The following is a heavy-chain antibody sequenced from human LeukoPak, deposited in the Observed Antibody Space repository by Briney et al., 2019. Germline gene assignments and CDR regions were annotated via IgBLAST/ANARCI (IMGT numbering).Heavy chain of an antibody. CDR2: ISAYNGNT. CDR3: ARDRYSSGWYYFDY. D-gene: IGHD6-19*01. CDR1: GYTFTSYG. J-gene: IGHJ4*02. Sequence: ASVKVSCKASGYTFTSYGISWVRQAPGQGLEWMGWISAYNGNTNYAQKLQGRGTMTTDTSTSTAYMELRSLRSDDTAVYYCARDRYSSGWYYFDYWGQGTLVTVSS. V-gene: IGHV1-18*01.